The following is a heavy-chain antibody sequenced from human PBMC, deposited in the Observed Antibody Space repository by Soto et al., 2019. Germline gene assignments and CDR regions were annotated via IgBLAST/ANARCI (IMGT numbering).Heavy chain of an antibody. Sequence: SETLSLTCAVSGGSISSSNWWSWVRQPPGKGLEWIGEIYHSGSTNYNPSLKSRVTISVDKSKNQFSLKLSSVTAADTAVDYCASAYGGYDPPKLDYWGQGTLVSLSS. D-gene: IGHD5-12*01. V-gene: IGHV4-4*02. CDR2: IYHSGST. CDR1: GGSISSSNW. J-gene: IGHJ4*02. CDR3: ASAYGGYDPPKLDY.